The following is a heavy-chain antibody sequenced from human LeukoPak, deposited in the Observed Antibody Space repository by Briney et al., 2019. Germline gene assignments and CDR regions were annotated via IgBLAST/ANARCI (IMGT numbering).Heavy chain of an antibody. J-gene: IGHJ3*02. CDR2: INHSGST. V-gene: IGHV4-34*01. D-gene: IGHD6-6*01. CDR3: ARGAGYSSSYDAFDI. CDR1: GGSFSGYY. Sequence: SETLSLTCAVYGGSFSGYYWSWIRQPPGKGLEWIGEINHSGSTNYNPSLKSRVTISVDTSKNQFSLKLSSVTAADTAVYYCARGAGYSSSYDAFDIWGQGTMVTVSS.